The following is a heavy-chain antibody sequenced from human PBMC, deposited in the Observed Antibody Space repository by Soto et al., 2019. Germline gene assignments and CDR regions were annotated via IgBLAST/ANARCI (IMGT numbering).Heavy chain of an antibody. D-gene: IGHD3-22*01. CDR3: VRDQLYYYDIFGRPLNGFDI. CDR2: ISYDGTYK. V-gene: IGHV3-30-3*01. CDR1: AFTFRSYA. J-gene: IGHJ3*02. Sequence: PGGSMRLSCSASAFTFRSYAMHWVRQAPGKGLEWVAVISYDGTYKYYADSVKGRFTISRDNAENTLYLQMNSLGAEDTALYYCVRDQLYYYDIFGRPLNGFDIWGQGTMVTVSS.